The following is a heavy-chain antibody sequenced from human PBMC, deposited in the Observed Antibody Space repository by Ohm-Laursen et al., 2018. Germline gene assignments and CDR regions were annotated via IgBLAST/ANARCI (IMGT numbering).Heavy chain of an antibody. V-gene: IGHV3-7*01. D-gene: IGHD5-12*01. Sequence: GSLRLSCTASGFTFSGYWMSWVRQAPGKGLEWAANIKQDGSEQDYVDSVKGRFTISRDNAKNSLYLHMDSLRGEDTAVYYCARLRGGYDFDYWGQGTLVTVSS. CDR3: ARLRGGYDFDY. CDR2: IKQDGSEQ. J-gene: IGHJ4*02. CDR1: GFTFSGYW.